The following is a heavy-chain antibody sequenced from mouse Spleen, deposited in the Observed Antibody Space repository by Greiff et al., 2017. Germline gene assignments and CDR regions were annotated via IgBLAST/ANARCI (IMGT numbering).Heavy chain of an antibody. CDR3: ARHDYYGSSLYYLDY. Sequence: EVLLVESGGDLVKPGGSLKLSCAASGFTFSSYGMSWVRQTPDKRLEWVASISSGGGYTYYPDSVKGRFTISRDNAKNTLYLQMSSLKAEDTAMYYCARHDYYGSSLYYLDYWGQGTTLTVSS. CDR2: ISSGGGYT. CDR1: GFTFSSYG. V-gene: IGHV5-6*01. J-gene: IGHJ2*01. D-gene: IGHD1-1*01.